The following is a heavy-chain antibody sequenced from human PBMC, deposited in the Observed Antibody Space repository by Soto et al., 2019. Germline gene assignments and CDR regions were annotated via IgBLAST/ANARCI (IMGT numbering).Heavy chain of an antibody. Sequence: ASVKVSCKASGGTFSSYAISWVRQAPGQGLEWMGGISAYNGNTHFAQKFQGRITMTTDTPTTTAFMKIRSLRTNDKTDYYSARFADCSITTCSFPTRFHMRGYYYYYGMDVWGPGTTVTVSS. CDR2: ISAYNGNT. CDR1: GGTFSSYA. D-gene: IGHD2-2*01. V-gene: IGHV1-18*01. J-gene: IGHJ6*02. CDR3: ARFADCSITTCSFPTRFHMRGYYYYYGMDV.